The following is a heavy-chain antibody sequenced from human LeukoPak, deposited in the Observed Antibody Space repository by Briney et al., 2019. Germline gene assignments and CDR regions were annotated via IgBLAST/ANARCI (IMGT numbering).Heavy chain of an antibody. J-gene: IGHJ4*02. D-gene: IGHD4-11*01. CDR3: ARDPTATVGH. V-gene: IGHV3-53*01. CDR2: IYSGGST. CDR1: GFTVGTTY. Sequence: GGSLRLSCAASGFTVGTTYMSWVRQAPGRGLEWVSVIYSGGSTYYADSVKGRFTISRDNSKNTVYLQMNSLRAEDTAVYYCARDPTATVGHWGQGTLVTVSS.